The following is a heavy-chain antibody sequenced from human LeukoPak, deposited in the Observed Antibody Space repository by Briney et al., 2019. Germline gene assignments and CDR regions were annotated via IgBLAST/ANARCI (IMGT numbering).Heavy chain of an antibody. Sequence: GASVKVSCKASGYTFTSYGISWVRQAPGQGLEWMGWISAYNGNTNYAQKLQGRVTMTTDTSTSTAYMELRSLRSDDTAVYYCARDVITMVRGATEIGYWGQGTLVTVSS. CDR3: ARDVITMVRGATEIGY. V-gene: IGHV1-18*01. J-gene: IGHJ4*02. D-gene: IGHD3-10*01. CDR2: ISAYNGNT. CDR1: GYTFTSYG.